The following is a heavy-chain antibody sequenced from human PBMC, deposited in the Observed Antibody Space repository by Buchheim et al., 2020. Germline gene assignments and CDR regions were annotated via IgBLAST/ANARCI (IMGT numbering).Heavy chain of an antibody. Sequence: EVQLVESGGGLVQPGGSLRLSCVASGFTFGNYWMHWVRQAPGKGLVWVSRSDSDGSSAFYADSVKGRFTMSRDNGKNTLYLQMNSLRAEDTTVYYCARNVPHNWFDPWGQGTL. CDR1: GFTFGNYW. CDR2: SDSDGSSA. J-gene: IGHJ5*02. CDR3: ARNVPHNWFDP. V-gene: IGHV3-74*01.